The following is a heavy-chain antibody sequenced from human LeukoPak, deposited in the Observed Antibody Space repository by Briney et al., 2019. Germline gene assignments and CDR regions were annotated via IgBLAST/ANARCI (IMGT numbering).Heavy chain of an antibody. CDR3: AKAAYCTSTSCHFSGYAQRPLDS. J-gene: IGHJ4*02. V-gene: IGHV3-30*18. Sequence: GRSLRLSCVASGFTFNTYGMHWVRQAPGKGLEWVAGISKDGSSKDYADSVKGRFTNSRDNSKNTMYLQMSSLRVEDTAVYYCAKAAYCTSTSCHFSGYAQRPLDSWGQGTLITVSS. D-gene: IGHD2-2*01. CDR2: ISKDGSSK. CDR1: GFTFNTYG.